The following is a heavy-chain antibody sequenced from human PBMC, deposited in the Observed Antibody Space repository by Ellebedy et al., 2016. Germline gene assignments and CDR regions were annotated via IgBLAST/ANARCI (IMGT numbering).Heavy chain of an antibody. J-gene: IGHJ5*02. Sequence: SETLSLXXAVSGGSISSSNWWSWVRQPPGKGLEWIGEIYHSGSTNYNPSLKSRVTISVDKSKNQFSLKLSSVTAADTAVYYCARVEMATITYNWFDPWGQGTLVTVSS. V-gene: IGHV4-4*02. D-gene: IGHD5-24*01. CDR2: IYHSGST. CDR1: GGSISSSNW. CDR3: ARVEMATITYNWFDP.